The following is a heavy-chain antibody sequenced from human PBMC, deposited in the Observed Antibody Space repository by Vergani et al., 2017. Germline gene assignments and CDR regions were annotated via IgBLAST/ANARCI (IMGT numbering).Heavy chain of an antibody. Sequence: QLQLQESGPGLVKPSATLSLTCSVSGAPIRSSNYYWGWIRQPPGKGLEWIASIYYSGNTYYNPSLKSRVTISVDTSKNQFSLKLSSVTAADTAVYFCARHSTVEWLVKLGGIDPWGQGILVTVSS. CDR1: GAPIRSSNYY. D-gene: IGHD6-19*01. CDR3: ARHSTVEWLVKLGGIDP. CDR2: IYYSGNT. V-gene: IGHV4-39*01. J-gene: IGHJ5*02.